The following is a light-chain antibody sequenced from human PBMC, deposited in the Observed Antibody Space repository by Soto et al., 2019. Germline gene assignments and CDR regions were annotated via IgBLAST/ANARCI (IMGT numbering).Light chain of an antibody. J-gene: IGLJ2*01. V-gene: IGLV1-47*01. CDR2: RSD. CDR3: SARDDSLSCVV. CDR1: SSNIGSNH. Sequence: QSVLTQPPSTSGTPGQRVTISCSGSSSNIGSNHVYWYQQFPGMAPKLLMYRSDQRPTGVPDRFSGSKSGTSASLAISGLRSDDEDDYYCSARDDSLSCVVFGGGTKLTVL.